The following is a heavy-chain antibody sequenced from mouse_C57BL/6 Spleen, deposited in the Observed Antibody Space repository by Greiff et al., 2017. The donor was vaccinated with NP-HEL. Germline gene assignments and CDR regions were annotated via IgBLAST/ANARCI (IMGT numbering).Heavy chain of an antibody. V-gene: IGHV1-52*01. D-gene: IGHD2-5*01. Sequence: VQLQQPGAELVRPGSSVKLSCKASGYTFTSYWMHWVKQRPIQGLEWIGNIDPSDSETHYNQKFKDKATLTVDKSSSTAYMQLSSLTSEDSAVYYCAPAYYSNTWFAYWGQGTLVTVSA. CDR2: IDPSDSET. CDR3: APAYYSNTWFAY. J-gene: IGHJ3*01. CDR1: GYTFTSYW.